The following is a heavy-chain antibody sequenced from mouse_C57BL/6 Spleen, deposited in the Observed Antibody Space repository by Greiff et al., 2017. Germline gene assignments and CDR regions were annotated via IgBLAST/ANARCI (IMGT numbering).Heavy chain of an antibody. D-gene: IGHD2-5*01. J-gene: IGHJ2*01. V-gene: IGHV1-39*01. Sequence: EVQVVESGPELVKPGASVKISCKASGYSFTDYNMNWVKQSNGKSLEWIGVINPNYGTTSYNQKFKGKATLTVDQSSSTAYMQLNSLTSGDSAVYYCARSTGGYYSNNFHFDYWGQGTTLTVSS. CDR2: INPNYGTT. CDR3: ARSTGGYYSNNFHFDY. CDR1: GYSFTDYN.